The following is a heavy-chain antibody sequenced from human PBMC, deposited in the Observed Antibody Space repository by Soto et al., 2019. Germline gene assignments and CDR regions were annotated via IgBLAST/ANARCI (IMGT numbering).Heavy chain of an antibody. V-gene: IGHV3-23*01. J-gene: IGHJ6*02. CDR1: GFTFSSYA. Sequence: EVQLLESGGGLVQPGGSLRLSCAASGFTFSSYAMSWVRQAPGKGLEWVSAISGSGGSTYYADSVKGRFTISRDNSKNTLYLTMNSLRDEDTAVYYCAKVGGSSGWGLYYYYYYGMDVWGQGTTVTVSS. CDR2: ISGSGGST. CDR3: AKVGGSSGWGLYYYYYYGMDV. D-gene: IGHD6-19*01.